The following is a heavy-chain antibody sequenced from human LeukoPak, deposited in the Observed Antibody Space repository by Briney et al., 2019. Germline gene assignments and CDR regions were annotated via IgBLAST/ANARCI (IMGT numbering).Heavy chain of an antibody. D-gene: IGHD2-2*01. CDR1: GGSISSGDYS. Sequence: SQTLSLTCTVSGGSISSGDYSWSWIRQHPGKGLEWIGYIYYSGNTYYNPSLKSRLTMSLDTSESQFSLRLSSVTAPDTAVYYCARGSTYQGSPLFPFDLWGRGTLVTVSS. CDR2: IYYSGNT. CDR3: ARGSTYQGSPLFPFDL. V-gene: IGHV4-31*03. J-gene: IGHJ2*01.